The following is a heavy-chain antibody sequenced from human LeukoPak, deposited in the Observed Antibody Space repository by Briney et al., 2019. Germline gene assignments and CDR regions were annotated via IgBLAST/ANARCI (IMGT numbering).Heavy chain of an antibody. Sequence: GGSLRLSCAASGFTFSTYTMNWVRQAPGKGLEWVSSISSTSSYIYYADSVKGRFTISRDKAKKSLYLQMNSLRAEDTAVYYCARDTSYGSPWWGQGTLVTVSS. CDR3: ARDTSYGSPW. V-gene: IGHV3-21*01. J-gene: IGHJ4*02. D-gene: IGHD3-10*01. CDR1: GFTFSTYT. CDR2: ISSTSSYI.